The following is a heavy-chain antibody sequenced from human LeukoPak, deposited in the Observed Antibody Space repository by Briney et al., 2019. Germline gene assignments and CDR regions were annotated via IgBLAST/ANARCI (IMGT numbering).Heavy chain of an antibody. CDR1: GGSISSYY. CDR3: ARDYYGDYGDH. J-gene: IGHJ4*02. V-gene: IGHV4-59*12. CDR2: IYYSGST. Sequence: SETLSLTCTVSGGSISSYYWSWIRQPPGKGLEWIGYIYYSGSTYYNPSLKSRVTISVDTSKNQFSLKLSSVTAADTAVYYCARDYYGDYGDHWGQGTLVTVSS. D-gene: IGHD4-17*01.